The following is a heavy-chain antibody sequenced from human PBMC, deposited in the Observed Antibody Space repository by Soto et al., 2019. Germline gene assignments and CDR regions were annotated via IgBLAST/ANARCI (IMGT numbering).Heavy chain of an antibody. Sequence: QVQLVQSGAEVKKPGASVKVSCKASGYTFTSYYMHWVRQAPGQGLEWMGIINPSGGSTSYAQKFQGRVTMTRDTSTSTVYMELSSLRSEDTAVYYCARGGTTLSWVAAMQGLDYFDYWGQGTLVTVSS. CDR3: ARGGTTLSWVAAMQGLDYFDY. V-gene: IGHV1-46*01. D-gene: IGHD2-15*01. CDR2: INPSGGST. CDR1: GYTFTSYY. J-gene: IGHJ4*02.